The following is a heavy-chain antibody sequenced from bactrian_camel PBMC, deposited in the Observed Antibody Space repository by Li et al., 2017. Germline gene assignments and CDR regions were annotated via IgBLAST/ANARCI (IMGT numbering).Heavy chain of an antibody. J-gene: IGHJ4*01. CDR2: IDGDDSL. CDR3: QYLEGWVRGVCDTY. V-gene: IGHV3S9*01. D-gene: IGHD5*01. CDR1: GFISSNHC. Sequence: HVQLVESGGGSVQVGESLIISCAASGFISSNHCVAWFREGPGKEREGVAVIDGDDSLGYDHSVKGRFTISQNSAANALYLEMNSLRTEDTATYFCQYLEGWVRGVCDTYWGQGTQVTVS.